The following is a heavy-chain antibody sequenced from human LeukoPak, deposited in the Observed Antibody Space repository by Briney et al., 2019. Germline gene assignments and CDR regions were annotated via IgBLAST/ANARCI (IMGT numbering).Heavy chain of an antibody. Sequence: GGSLRLSCAASGFTFSDYSMNWVRQAPGKGLEWVSSISSGSSYIYYADSVKGRFTISRDNAKNSLYLQMNSLRAEDTAVYYCTTDQEDIVVVPAALGFDYWGQGTLVTVSS. CDR3: TTDQEDIVVVPAALGFDY. V-gene: IGHV3-21*01. J-gene: IGHJ4*02. CDR2: ISSGSSYI. CDR1: GFTFSDYS. D-gene: IGHD2-2*01.